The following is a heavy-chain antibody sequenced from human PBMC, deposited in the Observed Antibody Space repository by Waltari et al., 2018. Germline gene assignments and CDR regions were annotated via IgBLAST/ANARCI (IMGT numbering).Heavy chain of an antibody. J-gene: IGHJ4*02. V-gene: IGHV3-73*01. CDR1: GFSFSGST. D-gene: IGHD6-19*01. Sequence: EVQVVESGGGLVQPGGSMKLSCATSGFSFSGSTIHWGRQPSGKGLEWVGRIRREPYNDATAYSASVKGRFTISRDDSKNTAYLQMNSLMTEDTAVYYCSGGEVTGTDFWGQGTLVTVSS. CDR2: IRREPYNDAT. CDR3: SGGEVTGTDF.